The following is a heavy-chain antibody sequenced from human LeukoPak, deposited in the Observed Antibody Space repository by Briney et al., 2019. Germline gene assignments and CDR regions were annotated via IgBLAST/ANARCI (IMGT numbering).Heavy chain of an antibody. CDR2: FDPEDGET. J-gene: IGHJ6*03. CDR1: GYTLSELS. CDR3: ATLTSPIVATQKRSRFSYYMDV. V-gene: IGHV1-24*01. Sequence: ASVKVSCKVSGYTLSELSMHWVRQAPGKGLEWLGGFDPEDGETIFAQKFQGRVTMTEDTSTDTAYMEPSSLISDDTAVYYCATLTSPIVATQKRSRFSYYMDVWGKGTTVTVS. D-gene: IGHD5-12*01.